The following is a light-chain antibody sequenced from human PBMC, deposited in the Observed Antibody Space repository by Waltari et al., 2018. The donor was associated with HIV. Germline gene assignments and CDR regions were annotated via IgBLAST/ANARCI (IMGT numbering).Light chain of an antibody. CDR3: LLYYGGAWV. CDR2: DID. V-gene: IGLV7-43*01. Sequence: QTLVTQDPSRTVSPGGTVTPPCASTPGAVPGNYYANWFQQKPGQAPRPLIYDIDHKHSWTPARFSGSLLGGKAALTLSAVQPEDEAEYYCLLYYGGAWVFGGGTKLTVL. J-gene: IGLJ3*02. CDR1: PGAVPGNYY.